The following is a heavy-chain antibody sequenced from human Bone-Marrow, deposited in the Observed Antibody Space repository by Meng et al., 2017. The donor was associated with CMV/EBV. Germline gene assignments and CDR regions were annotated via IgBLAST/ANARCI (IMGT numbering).Heavy chain of an antibody. CDR2: INHDGSNT. V-gene: IGHV3-74*01. J-gene: IGHJ4*02. CDR3: ATGVRIVRMAADETVGDDY. CDR1: GFGFSAYW. Sequence: GGSLRLSCAASGFGFSAYWMHWARQGPGKGLVWVSRINHDGSNTIYADSVKGRFTISRDNAKNTLYLQMNTLRAEDTAVYYCATGVRIVRMAADETVGDDYWGQGTLVTVSS. D-gene: IGHD6-13*01.